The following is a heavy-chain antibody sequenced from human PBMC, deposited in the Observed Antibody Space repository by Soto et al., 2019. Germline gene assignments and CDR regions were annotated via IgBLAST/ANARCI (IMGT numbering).Heavy chain of an antibody. V-gene: IGHV4-34*01. CDR3: ARGRGHPPYGYSSGPRWGYYYGMDV. Sequence: SETLSLTCAVYGGSFSGYYWSWIRQPPGKGLEWIGEINHSGSTNYNPSLKSRVTISVDTSKNQFSLKLSSATAADTAVYYCARGRGHPPYGYSSGPRWGYYYGMDVWGQGTTVTVSS. CDR1: GGSFSGYY. D-gene: IGHD6-19*01. J-gene: IGHJ6*02. CDR2: INHSGST.